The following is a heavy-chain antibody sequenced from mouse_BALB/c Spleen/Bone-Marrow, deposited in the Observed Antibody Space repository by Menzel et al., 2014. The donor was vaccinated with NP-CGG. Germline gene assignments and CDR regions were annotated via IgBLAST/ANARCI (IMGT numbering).Heavy chain of an antibody. Sequence: EVQRVESGGGLVQPGGSLKLSCAASGFDFSRYWMSWVRQAPGKGLEWIGEINPDSSTINYTPSRKDKFIISRDNAKDTLYLQMSKVRSEDTALYYRARLSYYGRFAYWGQGTLVTVSA. J-gene: IGHJ3*01. CDR3: ARLSYYGRFAY. CDR1: GFDFSRYW. D-gene: IGHD1-1*01. V-gene: IGHV4-1*02. CDR2: INPDSSTI.